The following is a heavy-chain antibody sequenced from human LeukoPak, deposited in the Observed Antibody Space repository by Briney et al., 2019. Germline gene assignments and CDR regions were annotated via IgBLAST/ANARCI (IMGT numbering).Heavy chain of an antibody. D-gene: IGHD2-15*01. CDR2: ISAYNGNT. J-gene: IGHJ5*02. CDR1: GYTFTSYG. CDR3: ARDRCSGGSCYSTHWFDP. Sequence: ASVKVSCKASGYTFTSYGTSWVRQAPGQGLEWMGWISAYNGNTNYAQKLQGRVTMTTDTSTSTAYMELRSLRSDDTAVYYCARDRCSGGSCYSTHWFDPWGQGTLVTVSS. V-gene: IGHV1-18*01.